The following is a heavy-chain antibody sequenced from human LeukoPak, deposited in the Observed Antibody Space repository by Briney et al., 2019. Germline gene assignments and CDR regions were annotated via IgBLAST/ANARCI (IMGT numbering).Heavy chain of an antibody. V-gene: IGHV4-61*01. Sequence: PSETLSLTCTVSGDSVSSGSYYWSWIRQPPGKGLEWIGYIYYSGSTNYNPSLKSRVTISINTSKNQFSLKLNSVTAADTAVYYCARGRPLGFVGYWGQGTLVTVSS. J-gene: IGHJ4*02. CDR2: IYYSGST. D-gene: IGHD3-16*01. CDR1: GDSVSSGSYY. CDR3: ARGRPLGFVGY.